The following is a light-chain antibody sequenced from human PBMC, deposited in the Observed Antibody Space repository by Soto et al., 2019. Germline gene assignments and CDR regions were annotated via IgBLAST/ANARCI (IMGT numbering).Light chain of an antibody. CDR2: KAS. CDR3: QQYNRYWT. V-gene: IGKV1-5*03. J-gene: IGKJ1*01. CDR1: RSISNS. Sequence: DIQMTQSPSTLSASVGDRVTITCRATRSISNSLAWYQQKPGKAPKLLIYKASSLESGVPSRFSGSGSGTEFTLTITNLQPDDFATYYCQQYNRYWTFGQGTKVEIK.